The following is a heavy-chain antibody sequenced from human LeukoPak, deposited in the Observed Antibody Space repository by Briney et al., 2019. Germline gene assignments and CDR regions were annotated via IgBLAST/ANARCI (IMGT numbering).Heavy chain of an antibody. Sequence: PSDTLSLTCTVSGGSISSGGYYWSWIRQHPGKGLEWIGYIYYRGSTYYNPSLKSRVTISVDPSKNQFSLKLSSVTAADTAVYYCARSEAGAVYYDSSGYPDAFDIWGQGTMVTVSS. CDR2: IYYRGST. J-gene: IGHJ3*02. CDR1: GGSISSGGYY. D-gene: IGHD3-22*01. V-gene: IGHV4-31*03. CDR3: ARSEAGAVYYDSSGYPDAFDI.